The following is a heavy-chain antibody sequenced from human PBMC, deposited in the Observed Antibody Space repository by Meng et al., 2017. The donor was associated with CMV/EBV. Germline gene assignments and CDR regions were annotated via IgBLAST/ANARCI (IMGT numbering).Heavy chain of an antibody. V-gene: IGHV3-30*02. Sequence: GESLKISCAASGFTFSSYGMHWVRQAPGKGLEWVAFIQYDGSNKYYADSVKGRFTISRDNSKNTLYLQMNSLRAEDTAVYYCAKDQAAANYFDYWGQGTLVTVSS. D-gene: IGHD6-13*01. CDR3: AKDQAAANYFDY. CDR2: IQYDGSNK. CDR1: GFTFSSYG. J-gene: IGHJ4*02.